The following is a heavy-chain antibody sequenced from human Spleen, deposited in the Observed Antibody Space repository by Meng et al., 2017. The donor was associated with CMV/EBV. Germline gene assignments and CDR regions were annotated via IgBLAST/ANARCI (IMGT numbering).Heavy chain of an antibody. J-gene: IGHJ6*02. Sequence: GESLKISCAASGFPLDTYTMNWVRQAPGKGLEWVSYISSSGSTIYYADSVKGRFTISRDNAKNSLYLQMNSLRAEDTAVYYCARDRYCSSTSCYSYYYYGMDVWGQGTTVTVSS. CDR2: ISSSGSTI. CDR1: GFPLDTYT. V-gene: IGHV3-48*04. CDR3: ARDRYCSSTSCYSYYYYGMDV. D-gene: IGHD2-2*01.